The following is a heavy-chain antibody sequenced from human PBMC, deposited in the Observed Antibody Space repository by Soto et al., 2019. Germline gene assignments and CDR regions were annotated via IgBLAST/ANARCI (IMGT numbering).Heavy chain of an antibody. CDR1: GFTFSDHY. Sequence: PGGSLRLSCAASGFTFSDHYMDWVRQAPGKGLEWVGRTRNKANSYTTEYAASVKGRFTISRDDSKNSLYLQMNSLKTEDTALYYCVSVSGSYYYDYWGQGNLVTVSS. CDR2: TRNKANSYTT. CDR3: VSVSGSYYYDY. D-gene: IGHD3-10*01. J-gene: IGHJ4*02. V-gene: IGHV3-72*01.